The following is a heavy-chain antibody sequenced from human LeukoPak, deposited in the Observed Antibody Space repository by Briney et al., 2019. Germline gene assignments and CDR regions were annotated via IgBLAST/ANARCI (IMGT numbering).Heavy chain of an antibody. D-gene: IGHD2-2*01. CDR2: FDPEDGET. V-gene: IGHV1-24*01. CDR3: ATGYLLRGYYFDY. J-gene: IGHJ4*02. CDR1: GYTLTELS. Sequence: ASVRVSCKVSGYTLTELSMHWVRHAPGKGLERRGGFDPEDGETIYAQKFQGRVTMTEDTSTDTAYMELSSLRSEDTAVYYCATGYLLRGYYFDYWGQGTLVTVSS.